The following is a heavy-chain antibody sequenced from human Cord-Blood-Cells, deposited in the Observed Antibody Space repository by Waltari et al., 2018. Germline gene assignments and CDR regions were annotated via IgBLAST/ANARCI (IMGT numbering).Heavy chain of an antibody. V-gene: IGHV3-7*01. J-gene: IGHJ4*02. CDR1: GFTFSSYG. CDR3: ARVGGSGLKYYFDY. CDR2: IKQDGSEK. Sequence: EVQLVESGGGLVQPGGSLRLSCAASGFTFSSYGMSWVRQAPGKGLEWVANIKQDGSEKYYVDSVKGRFTISRDNAKNSLYLQMNSLRDEDTAVYYCARVGGSGLKYYFDYWGQGTLVTVSS. D-gene: IGHD3-16*01.